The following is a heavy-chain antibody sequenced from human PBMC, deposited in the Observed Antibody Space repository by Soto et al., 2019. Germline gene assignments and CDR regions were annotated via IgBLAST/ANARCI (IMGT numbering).Heavy chain of an antibody. Sequence: ASVKVSCXASGGTFSSYTISWVRQAPGQGLEWMGRIIPILGIANYAQKFQGRVTITADKSTSTAYMELSSLRSEDTAVYYCASQYDYGDLDFDYWGQGTLVTVSS. CDR1: GGTFSSYT. V-gene: IGHV1-69*02. CDR3: ASQYDYGDLDFDY. J-gene: IGHJ4*02. CDR2: IIPILGIA. D-gene: IGHD4-17*01.